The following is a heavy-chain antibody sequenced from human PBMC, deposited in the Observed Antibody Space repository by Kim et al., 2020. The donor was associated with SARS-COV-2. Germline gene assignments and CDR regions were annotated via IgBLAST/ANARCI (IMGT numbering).Heavy chain of an antibody. V-gene: IGHV3-53*01. Sequence: GGSLRLSCAASGFTVSSNYMSWVRQAPGKGLEWVSVIYSGGSTYYADSVKGRFTISRDNSKNTLYLQMNSLRAEDTAVYYCAREGAWDSSSWWVDYWGQGTLVTVSS. CDR3: AREGAWDSSSWWVDY. D-gene: IGHD6-13*01. CDR2: IYSGGST. J-gene: IGHJ4*02. CDR1: GFTVSSNY.